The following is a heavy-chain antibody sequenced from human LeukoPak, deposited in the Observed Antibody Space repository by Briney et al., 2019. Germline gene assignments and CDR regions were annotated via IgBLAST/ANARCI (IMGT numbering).Heavy chain of an antibody. D-gene: IGHD6-19*01. Sequence: PGGSLRLSCAASGFTFSSYEMNWVRQAPGKGLEWVSYISSSGSTTHYADSVKGRFIISRDNAKNSLYLQMNSLRAEDTAVYYCARDFGAVAGSGYWGQGTLVTVSS. CDR1: GFTFSSYE. CDR3: ARDFGAVAGSGY. V-gene: IGHV3-48*03. J-gene: IGHJ4*02. CDR2: ISSSGSTT.